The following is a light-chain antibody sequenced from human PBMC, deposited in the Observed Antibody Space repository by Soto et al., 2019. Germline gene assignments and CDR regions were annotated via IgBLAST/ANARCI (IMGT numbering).Light chain of an antibody. CDR2: STS. Sequence: QAVVTQEPSLTVSPGGTVTLTCASSTGAVISENYPTWLQQKPGQAPRALIFSTSNRHSWTPARFSGSLFGGRAVLTLSDVQPEDDADYFCLLHYGGAQVWMFGGGTQLTVL. J-gene: IGLJ3*02. CDR3: LLHYGGAQVWM. V-gene: IGLV7-43*01. CDR1: TGAVISENY.